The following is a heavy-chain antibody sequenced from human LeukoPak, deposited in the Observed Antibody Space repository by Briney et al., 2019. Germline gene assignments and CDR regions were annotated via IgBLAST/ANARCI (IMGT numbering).Heavy chain of an antibody. CDR2: SKSKTDGGTT. D-gene: IGHD3-3*01. Sequence: GGSLRLSCAASGFTFSNYAMSWVRQAPAKGLEWVGLSKSKTDGGTTDYAAPVKGRFTISRDDSKNTLYLQMNSLKTEDTAVYYCTTRTLTIFGVVIIDYWGQGTLVTVSS. J-gene: IGHJ4*02. CDR3: TTRTLTIFGVVIIDY. CDR1: GFTFSNYA. V-gene: IGHV3-15*01.